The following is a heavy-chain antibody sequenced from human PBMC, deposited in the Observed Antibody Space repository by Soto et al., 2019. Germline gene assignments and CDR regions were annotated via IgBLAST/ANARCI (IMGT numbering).Heavy chain of an antibody. CDR2: VKSKNDGGTT. V-gene: IGHV3-15*07. CDR1: GFTFSNAW. D-gene: IGHD3-22*01. J-gene: IGHJ4*01. CDR3: ITDSYITTITVSFDY. Sequence: PGGSLRLSCAASGFTFSNAWINWVRQTPGRGLEWVGRVKSKNDGGTTDFAAPVKGRFAISRDDSKNMVYLEMNSLQTEDTAMYYCITDSYITTITVSFDYWGHGTLVTVSS.